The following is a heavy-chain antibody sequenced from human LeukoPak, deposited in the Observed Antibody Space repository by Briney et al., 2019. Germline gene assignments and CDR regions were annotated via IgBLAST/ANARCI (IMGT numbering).Heavy chain of an antibody. CDR1: GGSFRSYG. Sequence: SVKVSCKASGGSFRSYGLNWVRQAPGQGLEWMGGFIPILGTAKYAQKLQGRVTITADESTSTAYMELSSLRYEDTAVYYCARGLYCSSSTSCYDYGMDVWGQGTTVTVSS. V-gene: IGHV1-69*01. CDR3: ARGLYCSSSTSCYDYGMDV. J-gene: IGHJ6*02. D-gene: IGHD2-2*01. CDR2: FIPILGTA.